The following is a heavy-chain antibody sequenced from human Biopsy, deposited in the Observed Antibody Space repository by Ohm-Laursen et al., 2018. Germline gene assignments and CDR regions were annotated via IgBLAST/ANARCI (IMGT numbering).Heavy chain of an antibody. CDR1: GGPIDSYY. CDR2: IYFTGRT. CDR3: ASAGYNPDWNFDL. Sequence: SETLSLTCTVSGGPIDSYYWSWIRQPPGKALEWIGYIYFTGRTSYNPSLKSRVTMSVNTSKKQFSLRLSSVTAADTAVYYCASAGYNPDWNFDLWGRSTRVTVSS. J-gene: IGHJ2*01. V-gene: IGHV4-59*12. D-gene: IGHD5-24*01.